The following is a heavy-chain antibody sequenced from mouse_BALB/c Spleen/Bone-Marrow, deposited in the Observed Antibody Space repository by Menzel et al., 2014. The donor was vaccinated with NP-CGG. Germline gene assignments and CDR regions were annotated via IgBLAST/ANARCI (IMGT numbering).Heavy chain of an antibody. J-gene: IGHJ2*01. CDR2: IDPANGNT. D-gene: IGHD1-2*01. Sequence: VQLQQPGAELVKPGASVKLSCTASGFNIKDTYMHWVKQRPEQGLEWIGRIDPANGNTKYDPKFQGKATITADTSSNTAYLQLSSLTSEDTTVYYSARYYYGYYFDYWGQGTTLTVSS. CDR3: ARYYYGYYFDY. CDR1: GFNIKDTY. V-gene: IGHV14-3*02.